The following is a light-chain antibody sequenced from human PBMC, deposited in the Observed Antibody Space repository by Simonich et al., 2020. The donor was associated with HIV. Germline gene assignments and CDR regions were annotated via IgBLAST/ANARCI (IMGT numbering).Light chain of an antibody. J-gene: IGKJ1*01. Sequence: DIVMTQSPDSLAVSLGERATINCKSSQSVLYSSNNKNYLAWYQQKPGQPPKLLVYWASTRESGVPDRFSSSGSGTDFTLTISSLQAEDVAVYYCQQYYSTPPTFVQGTKVEIK. CDR3: QQYYSTPPT. CDR2: WAS. CDR1: QSVLYSSNNKNY. V-gene: IGKV4-1*01.